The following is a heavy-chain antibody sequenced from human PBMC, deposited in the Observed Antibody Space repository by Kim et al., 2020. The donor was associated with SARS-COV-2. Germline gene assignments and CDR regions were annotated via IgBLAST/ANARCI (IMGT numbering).Heavy chain of an antibody. CDR3: ARQPLRSFWFGALGDF. CDR1: GASIDSSDSY. V-gene: IGHV4-39*01. Sequence: SETLSLTCAVSGASIDSSDSYWGWIRQPPGKGLEWVGSLYNSGTTYYNPSLKSRVTIYADTARNQVFLRMTSATAADTALSYCARQPLRSFWFGALGDF. D-gene: IGHD3-10*01. CDR2: LYNSGTT. J-gene: IGHJ4*01.